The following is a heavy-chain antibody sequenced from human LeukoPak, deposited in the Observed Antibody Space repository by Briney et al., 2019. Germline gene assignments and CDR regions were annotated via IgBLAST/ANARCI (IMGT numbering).Heavy chain of an antibody. D-gene: IGHD6-19*01. V-gene: IGHV3-30*03. CDR3: AAGGSSGWSDAFDI. CDR1: GFTFSSYG. Sequence: PGGSLRLSCAASGFTFSSYGMHWVRQAPGKGLEWVAVISYDGSNKYYADSVKGRFTISRDNSKNTLYLQMNSLRAEDTAVYYCAAGGSSGWSDAFDIWGQGTMVTVSS. CDR2: ISYDGSNK. J-gene: IGHJ3*02.